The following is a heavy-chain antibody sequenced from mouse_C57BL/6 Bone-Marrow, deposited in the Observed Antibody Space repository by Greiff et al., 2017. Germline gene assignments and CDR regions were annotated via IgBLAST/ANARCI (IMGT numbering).Heavy chain of an antibody. CDR2: IYPRSGNT. Sequence: QVQLKESGAELARPGASVKLSCKASGYTFTSYGISWVKQRTGQGLEWIGEIYPRSGNTYYNEKFKGKATLTADKSSSTAYMELRRLTSEDSAVYFCARGYYFYAMDYWGQGTSVTVSS. J-gene: IGHJ4*01. D-gene: IGHD1-1*01. CDR1: GYTFTSYG. V-gene: IGHV1-81*01. CDR3: ARGYYFYAMDY.